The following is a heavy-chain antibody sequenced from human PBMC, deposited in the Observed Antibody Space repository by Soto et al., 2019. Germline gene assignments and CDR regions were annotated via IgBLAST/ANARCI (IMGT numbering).Heavy chain of an antibody. CDR1: GDSISNGYYT. CDR2: IYNSVNT. J-gene: IGHJ4*02. CDR3: ARGPSGDNVDY. V-gene: IGHV4-30-4*01. D-gene: IGHD3-10*01. Sequence: QVQLQESGPGLVEPSQTLSLTCTVSGDSISNGYYTWSWIRQPPGKDLEWIGHIYNSVNTYSNPYLKTLVTISADPSKNQFSLKLSSVTAADTAVHYCARGPSGDNVDYWGQGTLVTVSS.